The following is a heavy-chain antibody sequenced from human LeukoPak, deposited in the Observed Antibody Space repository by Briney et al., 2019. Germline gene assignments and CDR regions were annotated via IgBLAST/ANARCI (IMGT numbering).Heavy chain of an antibody. CDR2: INSDGKMR. J-gene: IGHJ3*02. CDR1: GFTLTTYW. CDR3: VRDAGHDAFDI. Sequence: PGGSLRLSCAASGFTLTTYWMHWVRQAPGKGLVWVSRINSDGKMRTYADSVKGRLTISGDYAKNTLYLQMNSLRAEDTAVYYCVRDAGHDAFDIWGQGTTVTVSS. V-gene: IGHV3-74*01.